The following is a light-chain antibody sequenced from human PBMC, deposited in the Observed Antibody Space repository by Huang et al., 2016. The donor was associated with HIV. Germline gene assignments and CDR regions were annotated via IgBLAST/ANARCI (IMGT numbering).Light chain of an antibody. Sequence: DIQMTQSPASLSASVGDRVTITCRATQSISNYVNWYQQKPGKAPTLLICGASTLQSGVPSRFSGSGSGTDFTLTISSLQPEDFTTYYCQQNYNTPPTFGQGTKVEI. CDR3: QQNYNTPPT. V-gene: IGKV1-39*01. CDR2: GAS. CDR1: QSISNY. J-gene: IGKJ1*01.